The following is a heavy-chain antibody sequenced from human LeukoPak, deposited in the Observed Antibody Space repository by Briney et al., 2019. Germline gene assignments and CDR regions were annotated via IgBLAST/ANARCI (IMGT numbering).Heavy chain of an antibody. CDR2: ISYDGSNK. CDR3: AKGALEWLLGIDY. CDR1: GFTFSSYG. J-gene: IGHJ4*02. Sequence: GGSLSLSCAASGFTFSSYGMHWVRQAPGKGLEWVAVISYDGSNKYYADSVKGRFTISRDNSKNTLYLQMNSLRAEDTAVYYCAKGALEWLLGIDYWGQGTLVTVSS. D-gene: IGHD3-3*01. V-gene: IGHV3-30*18.